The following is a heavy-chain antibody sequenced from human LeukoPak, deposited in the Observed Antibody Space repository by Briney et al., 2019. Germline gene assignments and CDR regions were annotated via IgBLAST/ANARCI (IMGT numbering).Heavy chain of an antibody. CDR3: ARLGGKVATMAFDY. J-gene: IGHJ4*02. Sequence: SETLSLTCTVSGGSIRSYYWSWIRQPPGKGLEWIGNTYYSGSSNYNPSLKSRVTISVDTSKNQFSLKLSSVTAADTALYYCARLGGKVATMAFDYWGQGTLVTVSS. D-gene: IGHD5-12*01. CDR2: TYYSGSS. V-gene: IGHV4-59*01. CDR1: GGSIRSYY.